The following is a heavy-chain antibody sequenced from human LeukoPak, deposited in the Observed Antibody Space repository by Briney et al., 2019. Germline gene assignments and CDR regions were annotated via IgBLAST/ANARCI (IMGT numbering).Heavy chain of an antibody. Sequence: GASVKVSCKASGYTFTGYYMHWVRQAPGQGLEWMGWINPNSGDTNYAQDFQGRVTMNRDTSISTAYMELSRLRYDDTAVYYCARDLAVFDAFDIWGQGTMVTVSS. CDR3: ARDLAVFDAFDI. CDR1: GYTFTGYY. J-gene: IGHJ3*02. D-gene: IGHD2-8*02. V-gene: IGHV1-2*02. CDR2: INPNSGDT.